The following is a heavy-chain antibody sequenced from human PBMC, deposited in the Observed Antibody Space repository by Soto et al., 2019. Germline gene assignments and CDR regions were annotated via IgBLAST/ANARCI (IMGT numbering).Heavy chain of an antibody. D-gene: IGHD6-13*01. CDR1: GYTFTGYY. V-gene: IGHV1-2*02. Sequence: GASVKVSCKASGYTFTGYYMHWVRQAPGQGLEWMGWINPNSGGTNYAQKFQGRVTMTRDTSISTAYMELSRLRSDDTAVYYCASHLYSSSWYYFDYWGQGTLVTVSS. CDR3: ASHLYSSSWYYFDY. J-gene: IGHJ4*02. CDR2: INPNSGGT.